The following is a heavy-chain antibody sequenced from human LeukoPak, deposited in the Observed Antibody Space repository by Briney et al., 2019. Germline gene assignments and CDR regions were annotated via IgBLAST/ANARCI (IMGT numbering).Heavy chain of an antibody. D-gene: IGHD3-22*01. J-gene: IGHJ4*02. V-gene: IGHV3-23*01. CDR1: GFTFSTYG. CDR2: ISTSGGAT. CDR3: AGMIGY. Sequence: GGSLRLSCAASGFTFSTYGMSWVRQAPGKGLEWISTISTSGGATYYADSVKGRFTIARDNSKNTLYMEMNSLRAEDTAVYYCAGMIGYWGQGTLVTVSS.